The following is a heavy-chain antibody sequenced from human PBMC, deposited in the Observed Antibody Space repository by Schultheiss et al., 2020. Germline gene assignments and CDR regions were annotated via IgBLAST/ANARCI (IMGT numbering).Heavy chain of an antibody. CDR1: GFTFSNAW. D-gene: IGHD3-22*01. CDR2: ISSSTI. J-gene: IGHJ3*02. V-gene: IGHV3-69-1*01. CDR3: ARGHVYDTSGYPYAFDI. Sequence: GESLKISCAASGFTFSNAWMSWVRQAQGKGLEWVSSISSSTIYYADSVKGRFTISRDNAKNSLYLQMNSLKTEDTAVYSCARGHVYDTSGYPYAFDIWGQGTMVTGSS.